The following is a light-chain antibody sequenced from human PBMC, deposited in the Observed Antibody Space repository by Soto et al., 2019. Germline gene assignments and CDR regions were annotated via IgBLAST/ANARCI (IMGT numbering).Light chain of an antibody. CDR3: QQYVTSSPRT. J-gene: IGKJ1*01. CDR2: GIS. Sequence: EIVMTQSPATLSVSPGERATLSCRASQSVSSNLAWYQQKPGQAPRLLMYGISRRATGIPDRFSGSGSGTDFTLTITRLEPEDFAVYYCQQYVTSSPRTFGQGPKVDIK. V-gene: IGKV3-20*01. CDR1: QSVSSN.